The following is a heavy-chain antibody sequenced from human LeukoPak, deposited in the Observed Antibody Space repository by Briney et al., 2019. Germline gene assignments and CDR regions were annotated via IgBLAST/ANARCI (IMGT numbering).Heavy chain of an antibody. J-gene: IGHJ4*02. Sequence: SVKVSCKASGGTFSSYAISWVRQAPGQGLEWMGGTILIFGTANYAQKFQGRVTITADESTSTAYMELSSLRSEDTAVYYCARDYYGSGSYYKPFDYWGQGTLVTVSS. V-gene: IGHV1-69*13. D-gene: IGHD3-10*01. CDR3: ARDYYGSGSYYKPFDY. CDR1: GGTFSSYA. CDR2: TILIFGTA.